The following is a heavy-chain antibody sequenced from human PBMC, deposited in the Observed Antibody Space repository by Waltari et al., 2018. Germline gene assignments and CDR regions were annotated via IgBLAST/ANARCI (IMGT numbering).Heavy chain of an antibody. V-gene: IGHV4-59*01. Sequence: QVQLQESGPGLVKPSETLSLTCTVSGGSISSYYWSWIRQPPGKGLEWIGYIYYSGSTNYNPSLKSRVTISVDTSKNQFSLKLSSVTAADTAVYYCARERPSNAFDIWGQGTMVTVSS. CDR1: GGSISSYY. CDR3: ARERPSNAFDI. CDR2: IYYSGST. D-gene: IGHD6-6*01. J-gene: IGHJ3*02.